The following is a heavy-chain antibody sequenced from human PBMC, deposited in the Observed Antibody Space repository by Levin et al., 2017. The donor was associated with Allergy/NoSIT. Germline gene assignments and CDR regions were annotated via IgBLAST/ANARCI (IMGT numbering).Heavy chain of an antibody. Sequence: GSLRLSCTVSGGSISSYYWSWIRQPPGKGLEWIGYIYYSGSTNYNPSLKSRVTISVDTSKNQFSLKLSSVTAADTAVYYCARDQSHYGSGEGGGTFDPWGQGTLVTVSS. D-gene: IGHD3-10*01. CDR3: ARDQSHYGSGEGGGTFDP. CDR2: IYYSGST. V-gene: IGHV4-59*01. J-gene: IGHJ5*02. CDR1: GGSISSYY.